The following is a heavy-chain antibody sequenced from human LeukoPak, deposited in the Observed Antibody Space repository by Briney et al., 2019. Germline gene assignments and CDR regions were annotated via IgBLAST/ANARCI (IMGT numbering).Heavy chain of an antibody. CDR3: ARGPDYDFWSGYYTGGGFDY. CDR2: ISSSSSYI. J-gene: IGHJ4*02. CDR1: GFTFSSYS. D-gene: IGHD3-3*01. V-gene: IGHV3-21*01. Sequence: GGSLRLSCAASGFTFSSYSMNWVRQAPGKGLEWVSSISSSSSYIYYADSVKGRFTISRDNAKNSLYLQMNSLRAEDTAVYYCARGPDYDFWSGYYTGGGFDYWGQGTLVTVSS.